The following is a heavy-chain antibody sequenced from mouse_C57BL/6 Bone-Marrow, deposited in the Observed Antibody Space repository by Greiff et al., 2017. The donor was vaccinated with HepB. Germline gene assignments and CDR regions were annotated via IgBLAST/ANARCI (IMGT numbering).Heavy chain of an antibody. CDR3: ARCDYDDPYWYFDV. V-gene: IGHV1-9*01. J-gene: IGHJ1*03. CDR1: GYTFTGYW. D-gene: IGHD2-4*01. CDR2: ILPGSGST. Sequence: QVQLQQSGAELMKPGASVKLSCKATGYTFTGYWIEWVKQRPGHGLEWIGEILPGSGSTNYNEKFKGKATFTADTFSNTAYMQLSSLTTEDSAIYYCARCDYDDPYWYFDVWGTGTTVTVSS.